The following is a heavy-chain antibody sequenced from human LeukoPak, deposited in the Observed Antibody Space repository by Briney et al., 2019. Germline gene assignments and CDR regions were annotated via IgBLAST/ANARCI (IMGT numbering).Heavy chain of an antibody. Sequence: KPSETLSLTCAVYGVSFSGYYWSWVRQPPGKGLEWVGEINHSGSTNYNPSLKSRVTISVDTSKNQFSLKLSSVTAADTAVYYCARDPYYYDSSGYYRNAYFDYWGQGTLVTVSS. J-gene: IGHJ4*02. V-gene: IGHV4-34*01. CDR3: ARDPYYYDSSGYYRNAYFDY. CDR1: GVSFSGYY. CDR2: INHSGST. D-gene: IGHD3-22*01.